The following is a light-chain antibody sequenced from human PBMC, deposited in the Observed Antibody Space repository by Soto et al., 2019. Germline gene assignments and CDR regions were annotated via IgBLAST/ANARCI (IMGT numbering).Light chain of an antibody. J-gene: IGKJ2*02. CDR2: GAS. CDR3: QQYGSSPCT. V-gene: IGKV3-20*01. CDR1: QTVSSNY. Sequence: EIVLTQSPGTLSLSPGERATLSCRASQTVSSNYLAWYRQQPGQAPRLLIYGASSRATGIPDRVSGSGSGTDFTLTISRLEPEDFAVYYCQQYGSSPCTFGQGTKLEIK.